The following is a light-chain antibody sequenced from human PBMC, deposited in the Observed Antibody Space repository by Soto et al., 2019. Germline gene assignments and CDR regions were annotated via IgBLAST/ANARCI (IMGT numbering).Light chain of an antibody. Sequence: VQMTQSPSTLSASVGDRVTITSRASQSISSWLAWYQQKPGKAPKLLIYDASSLQSGVPLRFSGSGSGTEFTLTISSLQPDDFATYYCQQYNSYTIPFGQGTQLEI. V-gene: IGKV1-5*01. J-gene: IGKJ5*01. CDR3: QQYNSYTIP. CDR2: DAS. CDR1: QSISSW.